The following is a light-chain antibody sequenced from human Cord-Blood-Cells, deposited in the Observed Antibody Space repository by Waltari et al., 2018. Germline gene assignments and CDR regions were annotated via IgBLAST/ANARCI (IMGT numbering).Light chain of an antibody. J-gene: IGKJ1*01. V-gene: IGKV4-1*01. CDR1: QSVLYSSNNKNY. CDR3: QQYYSTPRT. CDR2: WAS. Sequence: VMTQSPDSLAVSLGERATINCKSSQSVLYSSNNKNYLAWYQQKPGQPPKLLIYWASTRESGVPDRFSGSGSGTDFTLTISSLQAEDVAVYYCQQYYSTPRTFGQGTKVEIK.